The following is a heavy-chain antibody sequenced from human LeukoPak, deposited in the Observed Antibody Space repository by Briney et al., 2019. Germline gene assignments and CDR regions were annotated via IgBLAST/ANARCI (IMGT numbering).Heavy chain of an antibody. CDR1: GYTFTGYY. J-gene: IGHJ4*02. V-gene: IGHV1-2*06. D-gene: IGHD3-3*01. Sequence: ASVKVSCKASGYTFTGYYMHWVRQAPGQGLEWMGRINPNSGGTNYAQKFQGRVTMTRDTSISTAYMELSSLRSEDTAVYYCATVMYYDFWSGYYTKFDYWGQGTLVTVSS. CDR2: INPNSGGT. CDR3: ATVMYYDFWSGYYTKFDY.